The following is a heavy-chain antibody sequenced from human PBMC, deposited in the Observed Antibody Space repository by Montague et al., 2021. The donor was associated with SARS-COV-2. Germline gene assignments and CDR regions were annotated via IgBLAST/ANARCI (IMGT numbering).Heavy chain of an antibody. V-gene: IGHV4-59*01. CDR3: ARRTDILTGYYDY. D-gene: IGHD3-9*01. J-gene: IGHJ4*02. Sequence: SETLSLTCAVSGGSISHYYWSWIRQPPGKGLEWIGYIYSSGSTNYNPSLKSRVTLSLDAAKNHFSLRLSSVTAADTAVYYCARRTDILTGYYDYWGRGTLVTVSS. CDR2: IYSSGST. CDR1: GGSISHYY.